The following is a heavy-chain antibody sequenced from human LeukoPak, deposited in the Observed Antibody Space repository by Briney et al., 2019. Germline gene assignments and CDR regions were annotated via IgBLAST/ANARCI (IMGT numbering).Heavy chain of an antibody. V-gene: IGHV4-61*01. Sequence: SETLSLTCTVSGDVSGGSVSSGNYYWSWIRQPPGKGLEWVGFVYYSGSTNYNPSLKSRVTISVDTSKNQFSLKLSSVTAADTAVYYCARAHSSGWYYGYWGQGTLVTVSS. J-gene: IGHJ4*02. CDR1: GGSVSSGNYY. CDR3: ARAHSSGWYYGY. CDR2: VYYSGST. D-gene: IGHD6-19*01.